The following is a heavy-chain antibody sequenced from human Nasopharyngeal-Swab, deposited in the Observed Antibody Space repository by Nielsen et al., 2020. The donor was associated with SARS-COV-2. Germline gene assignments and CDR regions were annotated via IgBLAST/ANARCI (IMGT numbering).Heavy chain of an antibody. J-gene: IGHJ3*01. D-gene: IGHD6-25*01. CDR3: AAGTWYRGGYDAFDV. V-gene: IGHV3-48*02. CDR1: RFAFTDYS. CDR2: ITSSSSTR. Sequence: GESLKISCAASRFAFTDYSMDWVRQAPGKGLEWVSYITSSSSTRYYADSVKGRFTVSRDNAKNSLYLQMSSLRDEDTAVYYCAAGTWYRGGYDAFDVWGQGTVVTVSS.